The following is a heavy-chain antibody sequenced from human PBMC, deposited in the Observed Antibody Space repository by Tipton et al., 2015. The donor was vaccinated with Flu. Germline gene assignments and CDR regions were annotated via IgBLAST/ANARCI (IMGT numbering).Heavy chain of an antibody. D-gene: IGHD4-23*01. CDR2: ISWNSGSI. CDR3: AKDMSGGSYYYYGMDV. V-gene: IGHV3-9*01. Sequence: SLRLSCAASGFTFDDYAMHWVRQAPGKGLEWVSGISWNSGSIGYADSVKGRFTVSRDNAKNSLYLQMNSPRAEDTALYYCAKDMSGGSYYYYGMDVWGQGTTVTVSS. CDR1: GFTFDDYA. J-gene: IGHJ6*02.